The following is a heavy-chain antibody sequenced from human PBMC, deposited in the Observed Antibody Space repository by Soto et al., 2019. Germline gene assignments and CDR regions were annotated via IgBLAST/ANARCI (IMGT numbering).Heavy chain of an antibody. V-gene: IGHV2-5*01. D-gene: IGHD6-19*01. CDR2: IYWNDDK. CDR3: AHSRSSGWYPQFDP. CDR1: GFSLSTSGVG. Sequence: SGPTLVNPTQTLTLPCTFSGFSLSTSGVGVGWIRQPPGKALEWLALIYWNDDKRYSPSLKSRLTITKDTSKNQVVLTMTNMDPVDTATYYCAHSRSSGWYPQFDPWGQGTLVTVSS. J-gene: IGHJ5*02.